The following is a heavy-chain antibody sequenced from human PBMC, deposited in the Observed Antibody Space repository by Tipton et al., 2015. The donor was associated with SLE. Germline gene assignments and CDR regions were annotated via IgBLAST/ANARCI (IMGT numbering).Heavy chain of an antibody. CDR3: ARRINSYCTNNVCYGY. V-gene: IGHV1-2*02. CDR1: GYTFTAYY. Sequence: QVQLVQSGAEAKKPGASVKVSCEASGYTFTAYYVHWLRQAPGQGLEWMGWINPNNGDTNYAQKFQGRVTMTRDTSISTVYMELSRLRYDDTAVFYCARRINSYCTNNVCYGYWGQGTLVTVPP. D-gene: IGHD2-8*01. CDR2: INPNNGDT. J-gene: IGHJ4*02.